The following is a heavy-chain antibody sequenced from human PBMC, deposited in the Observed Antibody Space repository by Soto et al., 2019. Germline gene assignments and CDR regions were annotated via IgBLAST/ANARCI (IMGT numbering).Heavy chain of an antibody. CDR2: INPDGGAT. CDR1: GYIFSHYY. CDR3: ARGRRYTF. J-gene: IGHJ4*02. Sequence: QVQLLQSGAEVRKPGASVSISCKASGYIFSHYYMSWVRQAPGQGLEWMGKINPDGGATTFARNFQGRLTSTSDASTGTAYMQLSGLTSYDTAVYYCARGRRYTFWGQGTLVSVSS. D-gene: IGHD1-1*01. V-gene: IGHV1-46*01.